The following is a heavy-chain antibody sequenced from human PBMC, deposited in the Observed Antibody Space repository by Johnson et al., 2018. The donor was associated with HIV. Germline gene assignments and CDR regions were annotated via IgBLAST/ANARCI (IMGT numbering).Heavy chain of an antibody. CDR1: GFSFSSYW. Sequence: VQLVESGGGLVQPGGSLRLSCAASGFSFSSYWMSWVRQAPGKGLEWVANTKQDGSEKYYVDSVKGRFTISRDNAKNSLYLQMNSLRVEDTAVYYCAREYVGQWLGPRHAFDIWGQGTMVTVSS. V-gene: IGHV3-7*01. J-gene: IGHJ3*02. D-gene: IGHD6-19*01. CDR2: TKQDGSEK. CDR3: AREYVGQWLGPRHAFDI.